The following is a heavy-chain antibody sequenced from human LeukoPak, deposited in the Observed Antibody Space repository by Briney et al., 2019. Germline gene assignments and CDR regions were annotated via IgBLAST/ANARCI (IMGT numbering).Heavy chain of an antibody. J-gene: IGHJ4*02. V-gene: IGHV3-11*04. CDR3: ARHCSSSSCYSFDH. Sequence: GGSLRLSCAASGFTFSDYYMSWIRQAPGKRLEWISSISSSGSAIYYADSVKGRFTISRDNAKKSLHLQMNSLRGEDTAVYYCARHCSSSSCYSFDHWGQGTLVTVSS. CDR2: ISSSGSAI. CDR1: GFTFSDYY. D-gene: IGHD2-2*01.